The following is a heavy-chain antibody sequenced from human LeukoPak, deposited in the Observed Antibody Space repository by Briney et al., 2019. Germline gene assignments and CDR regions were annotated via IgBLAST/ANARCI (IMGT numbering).Heavy chain of an antibody. J-gene: IGHJ4*02. CDR2: VSSGFHA. V-gene: IGHV3-13*01. D-gene: IGHD5-18*01. Sequence: GGSLRLSCTASGLTLGSHDMHWVRHIPGQGLEWVASVSSGFHAFFADSVQGRFTVSREDARSSLYLQMSSLRAGDTAVYYCVREARGYHYTYLDYGGQGTLVTVSS. CDR1: GLTLGSHD. CDR3: VREARGYHYTYLDY.